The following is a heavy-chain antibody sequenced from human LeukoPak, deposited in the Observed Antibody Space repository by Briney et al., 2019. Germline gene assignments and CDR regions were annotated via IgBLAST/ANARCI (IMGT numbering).Heavy chain of an antibody. CDR2: IIPIFGTA. D-gene: IGHD3-22*01. Sequence: SVKVSCKASGGTFSSYAISWARQAPGQGLEWMGRIIPIFGTANYAQKFQGRVTITTDESTSTAYMELSSLRSEDTAVYYCAYCPHYYDSSGPPGLYLYMDVWGKGTTVTVSS. J-gene: IGHJ6*03. V-gene: IGHV1-69*05. CDR1: GGTFSSYA. CDR3: AYCPHYYDSSGPPGLYLYMDV.